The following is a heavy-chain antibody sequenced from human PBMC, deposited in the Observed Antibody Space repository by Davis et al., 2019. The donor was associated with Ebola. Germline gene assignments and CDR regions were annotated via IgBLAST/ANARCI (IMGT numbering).Heavy chain of an antibody. CDR1: GVTVSRDY. Sequence: GESLKISCADSGVTVSRDYMSWVRQAPGKGLEWVSLTFSGGGTNYADSVKGRFTTSRDNSKNTLYLQMNTLRAEDTAVYYCAKGTGATPAYHFDSWGQGTLVTVSS. D-gene: IGHD1-26*01. J-gene: IGHJ4*02. V-gene: IGHV3-66*01. CDR3: AKGTGATPAYHFDS. CDR2: TFSGGGT.